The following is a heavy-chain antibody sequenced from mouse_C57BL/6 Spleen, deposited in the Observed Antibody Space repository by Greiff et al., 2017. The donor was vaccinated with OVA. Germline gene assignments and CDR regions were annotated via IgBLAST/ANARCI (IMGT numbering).Heavy chain of an antibody. CDR2: IDPSDSET. D-gene: IGHD2-13*01. CDR3: ARGGGDSYYFDY. Sequence: QVQLQQPGAELVRPGSSVKLSCKASGYTFTSYWMHWVKQRPIQGLEWIGNIDPSDSETHYNQKFKDKATLTVDKSSSTAYMQLSSLTSEDSAVYYGARGGGDSYYFDYWGQGTTLTVSS. J-gene: IGHJ2*01. CDR1: GYTFTSYW. V-gene: IGHV1-52*01.